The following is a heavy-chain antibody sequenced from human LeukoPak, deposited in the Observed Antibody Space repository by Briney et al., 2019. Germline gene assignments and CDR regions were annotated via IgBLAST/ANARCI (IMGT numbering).Heavy chain of an antibody. D-gene: IGHD5-24*01. J-gene: IGHJ4*02. V-gene: IGHV4-31*03. CDR2: IYYSGST. CDR3: ARGDRRDGYNFNY. CDR1: GGSISSGGYY. Sequence: SENLSLTCTVSGGSISSGGYYWSWIRQHPGKGLEWIGYIYYSGSTYYNPSLKSRVTISVETSKKQFSLKLSSVTAGDTAVYYCARGDRRDGYNFNYWGQGTLVTVSS.